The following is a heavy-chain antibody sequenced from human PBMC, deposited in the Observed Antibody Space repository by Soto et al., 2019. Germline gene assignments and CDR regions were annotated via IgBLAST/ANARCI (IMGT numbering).Heavy chain of an antibody. J-gene: IGHJ4*02. CDR3: ARKVYSSGWYNDY. CDR1: GFTFSTYW. CDR2: INNDGSST. D-gene: IGHD6-19*01. Sequence: EVQLVESGGGLVQPGGSPRLSCAASGFTFSTYWMHWVRQAPGKGLVWVSRINNDGSSTNYADSVKGRFTISRDNAKNTLYLQMNSLRADDTAVYYCARKVYSSGWYNDYWGQGTLVTVSS. V-gene: IGHV3-74*01.